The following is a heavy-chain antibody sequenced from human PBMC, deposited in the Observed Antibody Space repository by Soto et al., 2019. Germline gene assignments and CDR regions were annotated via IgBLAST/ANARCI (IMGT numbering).Heavy chain of an antibody. CDR3: VKGGGDSIWYFLDY. J-gene: IGHJ4*02. Sequence: GGSLRLSCAASGFIFTDYAMTWVRQAPGKGLEWVSTVSGGTGTSAYADSVKGRFTISRDNSKDTLYLQMNSLRAGDTAVYYCVKGGGDSIWYFLDYWGQGALVTVSS. CDR2: VSGGTGTS. D-gene: IGHD6-13*01. CDR1: GFIFTDYA. V-gene: IGHV3-23*01.